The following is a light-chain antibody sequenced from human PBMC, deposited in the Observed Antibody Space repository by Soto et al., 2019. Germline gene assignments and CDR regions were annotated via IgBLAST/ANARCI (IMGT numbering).Light chain of an antibody. J-gene: IGLJ1*01. CDR2: EVS. V-gene: IGLV2-14*01. CDR3: SSDTSSSTHV. CDR1: SSDVGGYNY. Sequence: QSALTQPASVSGSPGQSITISCTGTSSDVGGYNYVSWYQQHPGKAPKLMIYEVSNRPSGVSNRFSGSKSGNTASLTISGLQAEDEADDYCSSDTSSSTHVFGTGTKVTVL.